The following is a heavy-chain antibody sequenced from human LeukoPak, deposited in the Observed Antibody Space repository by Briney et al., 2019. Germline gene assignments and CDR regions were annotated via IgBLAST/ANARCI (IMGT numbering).Heavy chain of an antibody. CDR2: INPNSGGT. CDR3: ARDSITGNTGGFDP. D-gene: IGHD1-20*01. CDR1: GYTFTGYY. J-gene: IGHJ5*02. Sequence: VASVKVSCKASGYTFTGYYMHWVRQAPGQGLEWMGWINPNSGGTNYAQKFQGRVTMTRDTSISTAYMELSRLRSDDTAVYYCARDSITGNTGGFDPWGQGTLVTVSS. V-gene: IGHV1-2*02.